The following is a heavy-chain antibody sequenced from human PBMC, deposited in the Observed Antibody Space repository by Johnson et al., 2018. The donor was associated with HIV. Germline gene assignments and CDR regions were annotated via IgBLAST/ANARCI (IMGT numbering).Heavy chain of an antibody. V-gene: IGHV3-30*19. CDR2: IWYDGSNK. Sequence: QVQLVESGGGVVQPGRSLRLSCAASGFTFSSYGMHWVRQAPGKGLEWVAGIWYDGSNKYYADSVKGRFTISRDNSKNTLYLQMNSLRAEDTAVYYCARSLGVVGAIGKGAFDIWGQGTMVTVSS. D-gene: IGHD1-26*01. J-gene: IGHJ3*02. CDR1: GFTFSSYG. CDR3: ARSLGVVGAIGKGAFDI.